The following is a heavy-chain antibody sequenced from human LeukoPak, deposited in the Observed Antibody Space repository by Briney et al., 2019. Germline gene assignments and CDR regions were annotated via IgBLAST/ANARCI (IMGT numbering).Heavy chain of an antibody. J-gene: IGHJ4*02. V-gene: IGHV1-46*03. CDR2: INPSGGST. CDR3: ARGDYYDSSGYYYGFGD. D-gene: IGHD3-22*01. CDR1: GYTFTSYY. Sequence: ASVKVSCKASGYTFTSYYMHLVRQAPGQGLEWMGIINPSGGSTSYAQKFQGRVTMTRDTSTSTVYMELSSLRSEDTAVYYCARGDYYDSSGYYYGFGDWGQGTLVTVSS.